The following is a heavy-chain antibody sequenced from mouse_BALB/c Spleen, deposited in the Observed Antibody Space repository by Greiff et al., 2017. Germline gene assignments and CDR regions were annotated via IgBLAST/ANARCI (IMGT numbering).Heavy chain of an antibody. CDR1: GYTFTDYW. Sequence: VKLQQPGAELVMPGASVKMSCKASGYTFTDYWMHWVKQRPGQGLEWIGAIDTSDSYTSYNQKFKGKATLTVDESSSTAYMQLSSLTSEDSAVYYCARRGSRSFDYWGQGTTLTVSS. D-gene: IGHD1-1*01. CDR3: ARRGSRSFDY. CDR2: IDTSDSYT. J-gene: IGHJ2*01. V-gene: IGHV1-69*01.